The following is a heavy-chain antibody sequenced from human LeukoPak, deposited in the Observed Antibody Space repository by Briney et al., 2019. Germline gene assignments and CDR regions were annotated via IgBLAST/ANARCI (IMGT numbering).Heavy chain of an antibody. CDR2: ISGSGGST. V-gene: IGHV3-23*01. D-gene: IGHD2-21*02. CDR1: GFTFSSYA. J-gene: IGHJ4*02. Sequence: PGGSLRLSCAASGFTFSSYAMSWVRQAPGKGLEWVSAISGSGGSTYYADSVKGRFTISRDNSKSTLYLQMDSLRAEDTAVYYCAKKDRFAVVTAFGYWGQGTLVTVSS. CDR3: AKKDRFAVVTAFGY.